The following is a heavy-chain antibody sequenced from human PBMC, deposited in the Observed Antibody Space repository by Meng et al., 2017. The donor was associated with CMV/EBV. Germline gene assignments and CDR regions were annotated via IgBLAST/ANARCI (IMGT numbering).Heavy chain of an antibody. CDR2: IKSKTDGGTT. J-gene: IGHJ6*02. CDR3: TTDDVRDYYYYYGMDV. CDR1: GFTFSNAW. V-gene: IGHV3-15*01. Sequence: GESLKISCAASGFTFSNAWMSWVRQAPGNGLEWVGRIKSKTDGGTTDYAAPVKGRFTISRDDSKNTLYLQMNSLKTEDTAVYYCTTDDVRDYYYYYGMDVWGQGTTVTVSS.